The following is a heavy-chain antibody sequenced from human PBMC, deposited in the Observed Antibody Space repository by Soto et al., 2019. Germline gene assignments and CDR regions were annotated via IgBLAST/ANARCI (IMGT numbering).Heavy chain of an antibody. V-gene: IGHV3-49*03. CDR2: IRSKAYGGTT. D-gene: IGHD1-20*01. J-gene: IGHJ6*02. CDR3: TRDVNWNDGWYYYYGMDV. Sequence: GGSLRLSCTASGFTFGDYAMSWFRQAPGKGLEWVGFIRSKAYGGTTEYAASVKGRFTISRDDSKSIAYLQMNSLKTEDTAVYYCTRDVNWNDGWYYYYGMDVWGQGTTVTV. CDR1: GFTFGDYA.